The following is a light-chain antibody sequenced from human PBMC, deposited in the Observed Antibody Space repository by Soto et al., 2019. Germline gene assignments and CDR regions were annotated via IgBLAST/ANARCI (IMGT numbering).Light chain of an antibody. CDR2: AAS. V-gene: IGKV1-9*01. Sequence: DIQLTQSPSFLSASVGDRVTITCRASQGISSYLAWYQQEPGKAPKLLTYAASTLQSGVPSRFSGSGSGTEFTLTISSLQPEDVATYYCQQLNSYPLTFGPGTKVDIK. CDR1: QGISSY. J-gene: IGKJ3*01. CDR3: QQLNSYPLT.